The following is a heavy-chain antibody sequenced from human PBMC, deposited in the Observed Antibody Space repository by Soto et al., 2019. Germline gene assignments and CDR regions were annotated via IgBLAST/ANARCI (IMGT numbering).Heavy chain of an antibody. J-gene: IGHJ5*02. D-gene: IGHD6-13*01. CDR1: GFSLSTSGVG. CDR3: AHRQELAAAAAFDP. V-gene: IGHV2-5*02. Sequence: QITLKESGPTLVKPTQTLTLTCTFSGFSLSTSGVGVGWIRQPPGKALEWLALIYWDDDKRYSPSLKSRLTITKDTSKNQAVLTMTNMDPVETATYYCAHRQELAAAAAFDPWGQGTLVTVSS. CDR2: IYWDDDK.